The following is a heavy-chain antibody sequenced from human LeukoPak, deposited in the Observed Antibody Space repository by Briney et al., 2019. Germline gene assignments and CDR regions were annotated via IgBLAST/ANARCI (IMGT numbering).Heavy chain of an antibody. CDR1: GGSFSGYY. CDR2: INHSGST. J-gene: IGHJ1*01. CDR3: ARGPSDSSGYYYDSAEYFQH. D-gene: IGHD3-22*01. Sequence: PSETLSLTCAVYGGSFSGYYWSWTRQPPGKGLEWIGEINHSGSTNHNPSLKSRVTISVDTSKNQFSLKLSSVTAADTAVYYCARGPSDSSGYYYDSAEYFQHWGQGTLVTVSS. V-gene: IGHV4-34*01.